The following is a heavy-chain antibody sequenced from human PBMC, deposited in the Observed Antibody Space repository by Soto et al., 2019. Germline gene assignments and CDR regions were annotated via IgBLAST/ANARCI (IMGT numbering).Heavy chain of an antibody. Sequence: QVHLVESGGGVVQPGRSLRLSCVASGFTFGTYAIHWVRQAPGKGLQWVALISYEGSNTYYADSVKGRFTISRDNSKNTLYLQMNTLRPEDTAVYYCARVTPGNNLYYFSGLDVWGQGTSVTVSS. CDR3: ARVTPGNNLYYFSGLDV. J-gene: IGHJ6*02. V-gene: IGHV3-30-3*01. D-gene: IGHD3-10*01. CDR2: ISYEGSNT. CDR1: GFTFGTYA.